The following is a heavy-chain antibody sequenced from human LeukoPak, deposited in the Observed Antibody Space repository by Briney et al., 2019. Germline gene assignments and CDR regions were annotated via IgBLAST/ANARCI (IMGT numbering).Heavy chain of an antibody. J-gene: IGHJ4*02. CDR1: GFTFSSYG. Sequence: GGSVSLSCAASGFTFSSYGMHWVRQAPGKGLEWVAVIWYDGSNKYYAGSVKGRPTIPRDNSKNTLYLQMNSLRAEDTAVYYCARDRQLVLDYWGQGTLVTVSS. CDR3: ARDRQLVLDY. CDR2: IWYDGSNK. V-gene: IGHV3-33*01. D-gene: IGHD6-6*01.